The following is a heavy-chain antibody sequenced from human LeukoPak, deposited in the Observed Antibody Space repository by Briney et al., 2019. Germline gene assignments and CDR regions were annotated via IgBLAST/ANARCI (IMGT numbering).Heavy chain of an antibody. V-gene: IGHV4-30-4*08. D-gene: IGHD2-15*01. Sequence: PSETLSLTCTVSGGSINSGDYYWSWIRQPPGKGLEWIGYIYYIGSTYYKPSLMSRVTMSLDTSKNQFSLKLSSVTAADTAVYYCARALGYCSSSRCYSLDYWGQGTLVTVSS. CDR1: GGSINSGDYY. CDR3: ARALGYCSSSRCYSLDY. CDR2: IYYIGST. J-gene: IGHJ4*02.